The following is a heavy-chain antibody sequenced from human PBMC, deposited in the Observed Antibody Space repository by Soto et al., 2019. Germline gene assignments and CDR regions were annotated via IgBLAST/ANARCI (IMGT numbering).Heavy chain of an antibody. D-gene: IGHD2-21*02. Sequence: QLQLQESGSRLVKPSQTLSLTCAVSGGSISRAGYSWSWIRQSPGKGLEWIGYIYNSGSTFYNPSLKSRLTISVDRSKNQLPLQLNSVTAADTAVYYCASSRVVTTYFDYWGQGTLVTVSS. CDR2: IYNSGST. V-gene: IGHV4-30-2*06. CDR1: GGSISRAGYS. J-gene: IGHJ4*02. CDR3: ASSRVVTTYFDY.